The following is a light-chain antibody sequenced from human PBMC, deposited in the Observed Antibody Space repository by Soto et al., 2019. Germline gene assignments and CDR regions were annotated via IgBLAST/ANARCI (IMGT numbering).Light chain of an antibody. V-gene: IGKV1-9*01. Sequence: DIQMTQSPSSLSASVGARVTITCRASQGISSYLGWYQQKPGKAPNLMIYDASTLHSGVPSRFSGGGSGTDFTLTISSLQPEDVATYYCQQVNVYPSTFGGGTKVDIK. CDR2: DAS. CDR3: QQVNVYPST. J-gene: IGKJ4*01. CDR1: QGISSY.